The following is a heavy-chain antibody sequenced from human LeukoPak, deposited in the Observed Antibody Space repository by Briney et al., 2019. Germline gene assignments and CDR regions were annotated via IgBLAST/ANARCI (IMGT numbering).Heavy chain of an antibody. CDR1: GFTFSSYS. D-gene: IGHD6-19*01. Sequence: GGSLRLSCAASGFTFSSYSMNWVRQAPGKGLEWVSYISSSSSTIYYADSVKGRFTISRDNAKNSLYLQMNSLRDEDTAVYYCARVVYSSGWSYFDYWGQGTLVTVSS. CDR3: ARVVYSSGWSYFDY. V-gene: IGHV3-48*02. CDR2: ISSSSSTI. J-gene: IGHJ4*02.